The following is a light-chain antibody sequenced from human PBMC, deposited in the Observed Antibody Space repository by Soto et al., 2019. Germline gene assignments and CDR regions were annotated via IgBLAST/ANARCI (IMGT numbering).Light chain of an antibody. CDR3: QKYNSAPLT. CDR2: ATS. Sequence: DVQMTQSPSSLSAFVGDRVTITCRASQGIAPYLAWFQQKPGKVPKLLIYATSTLQSGVPSRFSGSGSGTDFTLTISSLQPEDVGTYYCQKYNSAPLTFGGGTRWRSN. V-gene: IGKV1-27*01. CDR1: QGIAPY. J-gene: IGKJ4*01.